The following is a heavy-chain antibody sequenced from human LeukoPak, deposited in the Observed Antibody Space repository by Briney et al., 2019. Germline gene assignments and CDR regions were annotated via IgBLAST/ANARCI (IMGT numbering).Heavy chain of an antibody. CDR2: ISYDGSNK. D-gene: IGHD1-7*01. CDR3: AKDEHNWNYGY. V-gene: IGHV3-30*18. J-gene: IGHJ4*02. Sequence: PGGSLRLSCAASGFTFSSYGMPWVRQAPGKGLEWVAVISYDGSNKYYADSVKGRFTISRDNSKNTLYLQMNSLRAEDTAVYYCAKDEHNWNYGYWGQGTLVTVSS. CDR1: GFTFSSYG.